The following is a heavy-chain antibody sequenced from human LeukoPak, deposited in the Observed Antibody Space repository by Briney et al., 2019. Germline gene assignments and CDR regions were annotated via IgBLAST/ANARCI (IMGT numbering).Heavy chain of an antibody. D-gene: IGHD6-13*01. CDR3: ARVVADSSSWEGYYYYYYMDV. Sequence: SETLSLTCTVSGGSISSYYWSWIRQPAGKGLEWIGRIYTSGSTNYNPSLKSRVTMSVDTSKNQFSLKLSSVTAADTAVYYCARVVADSSSWEGYYYYYYMDVWGKGTTVTISS. V-gene: IGHV4-4*07. CDR1: GGSISSYY. J-gene: IGHJ6*03. CDR2: IYTSGST.